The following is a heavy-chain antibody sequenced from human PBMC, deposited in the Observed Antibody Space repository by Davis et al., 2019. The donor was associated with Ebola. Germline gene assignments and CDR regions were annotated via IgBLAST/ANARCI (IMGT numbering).Heavy chain of an antibody. D-gene: IGHD3-9*01. CDR3: ARPTQNYDILTGYYYGMDV. Sequence: GESLKLSCAASGFTFSSYSMNWVRQAPGKGLEWVSAISGSGGSTYYADSVKGRFTISRDNSKKTLYLQMNSLRAEDTAVYYCARPTQNYDILTGYYYGMDVWGKGTTVTVSS. CDR2: ISGSGGST. J-gene: IGHJ6*04. V-gene: IGHV3-23*01. CDR1: GFTFSSYS.